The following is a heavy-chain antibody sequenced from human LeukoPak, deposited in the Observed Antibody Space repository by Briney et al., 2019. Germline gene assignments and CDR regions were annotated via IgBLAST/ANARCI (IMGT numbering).Heavy chain of an antibody. V-gene: IGHV4-31*03. CDR3: ARSVYYDSSGYHEQLTIFDY. D-gene: IGHD3-22*01. CDR2: IYYSGST. CDR1: GGSISSGGYY. Sequence: SETLSLTCTVSGGSISSGGYYWSWIRQHPGKVLEWIGYIYYSGSTYYNPSLKSRVTISVDTSKNQFSRKLSSVTAADTAVYYCARSVYYDSSGYHEQLTIFDYWGQGTLVTVSS. J-gene: IGHJ4*02.